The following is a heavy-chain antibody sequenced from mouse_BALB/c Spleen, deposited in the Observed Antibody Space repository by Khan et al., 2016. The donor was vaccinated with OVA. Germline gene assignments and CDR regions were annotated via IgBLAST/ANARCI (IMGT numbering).Heavy chain of an antibody. Sequence: VQLKESGPELMKPGASVKISCKASGYSFTSYYMHWVKQSHGKSLEWIGYIDPFNGGTSYNQKFKGKATLTVDKSSSTAYMHLSSLTSEDSAVYYGARNYYGSTDYYAMDYWGQGTSVTVSS. CDR2: IDPFNGGT. CDR3: ARNYYGSTDYYAMDY. J-gene: IGHJ4*01. CDR1: GYSFTSYY. D-gene: IGHD1-1*01. V-gene: IGHV1S135*01.